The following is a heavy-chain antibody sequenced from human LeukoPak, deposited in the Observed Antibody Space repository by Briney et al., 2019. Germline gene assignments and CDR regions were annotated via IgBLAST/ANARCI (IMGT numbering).Heavy chain of an antibody. CDR3: ARKAEDSSSWYGLFRWFDP. CDR2: INHSGST. CDR1: GGSISSYY. Sequence: SETLSLTCTVSGGSISSYYWSWIRQPPGKGLEWIGEINHSGSTNYNPSLKSRVTISVDTSKNQFSLKLSSVTAADTAVYYCARKAEDSSSWYGLFRWFDPWGQGTLVTVSS. D-gene: IGHD6-13*01. V-gene: IGHV4-34*01. J-gene: IGHJ5*02.